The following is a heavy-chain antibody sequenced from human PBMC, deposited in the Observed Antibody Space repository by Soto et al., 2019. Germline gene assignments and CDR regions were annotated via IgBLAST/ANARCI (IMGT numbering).Heavy chain of an antibody. J-gene: IGHJ5*02. D-gene: IGHD2-21*01. CDR3: ARVNPAYCGGDCYPGWFDP. V-gene: IGHV3-7*01. CDR2: IKQDGSEK. Sequence: PGGSLRLSCAASGFTFSSYAMSWVRPAPGEGLEWVANIKQDGSEKYYVDSVKGRFTISRDNAKNSLYLQMNSLRAEDTAVYYSARVNPAYCGGDCYPGWFDPWGQGTLVTVSS. CDR1: GFTFSSYA.